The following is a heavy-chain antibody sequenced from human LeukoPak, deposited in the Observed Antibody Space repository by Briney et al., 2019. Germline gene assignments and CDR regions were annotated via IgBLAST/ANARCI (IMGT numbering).Heavy chain of an antibody. J-gene: IGHJ4*02. V-gene: IGHV3-20*04. CDR3: ARDDYGSGSNYRGGDY. D-gene: IGHD3-10*01. CDR2: IKWNGGSI. CDR1: GFIFGDYG. Sequence: PGVSLRLSCAASGFIFGDYGMSWLRQGPGKGLEGVSGIKWNGGSIRYADSVKGRFTISRDNAKNSLYLQMNSVRAEDTALYYCARDDYGSGSNYRGGDYWGQGALVTVSS.